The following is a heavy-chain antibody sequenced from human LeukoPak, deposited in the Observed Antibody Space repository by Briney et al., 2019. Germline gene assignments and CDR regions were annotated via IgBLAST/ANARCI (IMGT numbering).Heavy chain of an antibody. V-gene: IGHV1-18*04. D-gene: IGHD2-15*01. J-gene: IGHJ3*02. CDR2: ISAYNGNT. CDR1: GYTFTGYY. CDR3: ARGCSGGSCYSDAFDI. Sequence: ASVKVSCKASGYTFTGYYMHWVRQAPGQGLEWMGWISAYNGNTNYAQKLQGRVTMTTDTSTSTAYMELRSLRSDDTAVYYCARGCSGGSCYSDAFDIWGQGTMVTVSS.